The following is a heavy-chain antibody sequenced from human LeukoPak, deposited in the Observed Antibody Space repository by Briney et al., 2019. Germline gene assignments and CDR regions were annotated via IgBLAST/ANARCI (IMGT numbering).Heavy chain of an antibody. CDR3: ARGLPAATFDY. CDR2: IYTSGST. J-gene: IGHJ4*02. V-gene: IGHV4-61*02. Sequence: SETLSLTCTVSGGSISSGSYYWSWIRRPAGKGLEWIGRIYTSGSTNYNPSLKSRVTISVDTSKNQFSLKLSSVTAADTAVYYCARGLPAATFDYWGQGTLVTVSS. CDR1: GGSISSGSYY. D-gene: IGHD2-2*01.